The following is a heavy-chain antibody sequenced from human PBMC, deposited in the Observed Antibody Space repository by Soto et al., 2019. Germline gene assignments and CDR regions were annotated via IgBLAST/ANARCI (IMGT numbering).Heavy chain of an antibody. CDR3: VRDRDLHRDMFHADL. V-gene: IGHV3-48*02. J-gene: IGHJ4*01. D-gene: IGHD3-10*02. CDR2: ITIRTGNV. CDR1: GFTISECS. Sequence: GGSLRISCEASGFTISECSINWARQAPGKGLEWLAYITIRTGNVLYADSVRGRFTISADNAENSVILQMNSLRDEDSAVYFCVRDRDLHRDMFHADLWGQGTLVTVSS.